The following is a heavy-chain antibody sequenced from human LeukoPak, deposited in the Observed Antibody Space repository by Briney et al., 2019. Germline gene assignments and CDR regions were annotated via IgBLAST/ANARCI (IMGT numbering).Heavy chain of an antibody. Sequence: PGGSLRLSCAASGFTFSSYDMNWVRQAPGKGLEWVSYISSSGSTIYYADSVKGRFTISRDNAKNSLYLQMNSLRAEDTAVYYCARGPVVVVAAEYYFDYWGQGTLVTVSS. CDR1: GFTFSSYD. J-gene: IGHJ4*02. CDR2: ISSSGSTI. CDR3: ARGPVVVVAAEYYFDY. D-gene: IGHD2-15*01. V-gene: IGHV3-48*03.